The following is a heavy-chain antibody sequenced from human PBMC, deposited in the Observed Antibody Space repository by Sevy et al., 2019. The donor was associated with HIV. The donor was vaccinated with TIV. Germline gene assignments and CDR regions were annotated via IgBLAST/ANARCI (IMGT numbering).Heavy chain of an antibody. CDR1: GYTFSTYG. CDR2: INTFTGDT. D-gene: IGHD2-15*01. Sequence: ASVKVSCEASGYTFSTYGINWVRQAPGQGLEWMGWINTFTGDTNYLQKLQDRVTMTKDTSTSTVYMERRSLRSDDTAVYYCARGYCSGGRCYPGGYWGQGTLVTVSS. V-gene: IGHV1-18*01. J-gene: IGHJ4*02. CDR3: ARGYCSGGRCYPGGY.